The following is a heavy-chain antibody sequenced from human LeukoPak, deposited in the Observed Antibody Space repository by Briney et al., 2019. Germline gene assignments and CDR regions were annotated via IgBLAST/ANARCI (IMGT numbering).Heavy chain of an antibody. D-gene: IGHD1-1*01. Sequence: EASVRVSCKASGYTFTNYHMHWVRQAPGQGLEWMGIINPYGSFTTYAQKFQGRVTMTRDTSTSTVYMELSSLRSEDTAVYYCARPLSEMTTSLDFDLWGRGSLVTVSS. J-gene: IGHJ2*01. CDR3: ARPLSEMTTSLDFDL. V-gene: IGHV1-46*01. CDR2: INPYGSFT. CDR1: GYTFTNYH.